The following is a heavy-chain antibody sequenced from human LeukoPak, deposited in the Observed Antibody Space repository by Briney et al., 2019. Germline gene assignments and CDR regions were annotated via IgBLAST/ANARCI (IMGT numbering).Heavy chain of an antibody. CDR1: GFTFSNYA. V-gene: IGHV3-30-3*01. CDR3: ARDSSGWPSQY. D-gene: IGHD6-19*01. Sequence: GGSLRLSCAAAGFTFSNYAMHWVRQAPGKGLEWVAFISYDGSNRYYADSVKGRFTISRDNSKKNLYMQLNSLRAEDTAMYYCARDSSGWPSQYWGQGTLVTVSS. J-gene: IGHJ4*02. CDR2: ISYDGSNR.